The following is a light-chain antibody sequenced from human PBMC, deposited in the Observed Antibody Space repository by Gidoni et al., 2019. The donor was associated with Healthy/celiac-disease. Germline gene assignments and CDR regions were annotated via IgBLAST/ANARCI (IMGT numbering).Light chain of an antibody. V-gene: IGKV3-11*01. J-gene: IGKJ4*01. CDR1: QNLSSY. CDR3: QQRSNPLT. Sequence: EIVLTQSPATLSLSPGERANLSCRASQNLSSYLAWYQQKPGQAPRLLIYDASNRATGIPARFSGSGSGTDFPLTISSLEPEDFAVYYCQQRSNPLTFGGGTKVEIK. CDR2: DAS.